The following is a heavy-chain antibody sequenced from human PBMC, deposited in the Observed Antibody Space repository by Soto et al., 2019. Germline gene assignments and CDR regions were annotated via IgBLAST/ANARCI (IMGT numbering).Heavy chain of an antibody. J-gene: IGHJ4*02. CDR3: ARHGGYYFDY. D-gene: IGHD3-16*01. Sequence: NPSETLSLTCTVSGGSISSYYWSWIRQPPGKGLEWIGYIYYNVNTIYNPSLKSRVTISLDTSEKQFSLKLSSVTAADTAVYYCARHGGYYFDYWGQEALVTVSS. CDR1: GGSISSYY. CDR2: IYYNVNT. V-gene: IGHV4-59*08.